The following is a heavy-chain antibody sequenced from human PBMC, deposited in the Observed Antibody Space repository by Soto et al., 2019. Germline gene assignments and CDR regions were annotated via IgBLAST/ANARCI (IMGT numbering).Heavy chain of an antibody. V-gene: IGHV3-33*01. J-gene: IGHJ3*02. D-gene: IGHD6-19*01. CDR1: GFTFSSYG. CDR3: ARDKYSSGWYNPPGAFDI. CDR2: IWYDGSNK. Sequence: GGSLRLSCAASGFTFSSYGMHWVRQAPGKGLEWVAVIWYDGSNKYYADSVKGRFTISRDNSKNTLYLQMNSLRAEDTAVYYCARDKYSSGWYNPPGAFDIWGQGTMVTVSS.